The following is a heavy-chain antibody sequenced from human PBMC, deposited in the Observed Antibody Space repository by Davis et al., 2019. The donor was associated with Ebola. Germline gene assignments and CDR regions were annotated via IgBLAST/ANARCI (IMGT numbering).Heavy chain of an antibody. Sequence: GESLKISCQGSGYSFTDSWIGWVRQMPGKGLEWMGIIFPRDSDTRYSPSVQGQVTISVDKSISTAYLQWSSLKASDTAIYYCARGEDNSGWYSGWWFDSWGQGTRVTVSS. V-gene: IGHV5-51*01. CDR3: ARGEDNSGWYSGWWFDS. D-gene: IGHD6-19*01. J-gene: IGHJ5*01. CDR1: GYSFTDSW. CDR2: IFPRDSDT.